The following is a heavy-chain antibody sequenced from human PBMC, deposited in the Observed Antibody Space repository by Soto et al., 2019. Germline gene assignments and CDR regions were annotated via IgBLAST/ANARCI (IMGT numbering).Heavy chain of an antibody. J-gene: IGHJ4*02. CDR1: GFTVSSNY. D-gene: IGHD6-19*01. V-gene: IGHV3-66*01. Sequence: GGSLRLSCAASGFTVSSNYMSWVRQAPGKGLEWVSVIYSGGSTYYADSVKGRFTISRDNSKNTLYLQMNSLRAEDTAVYYCATRTGYSSGYFDYWGQGTLVTVS. CDR3: ATRTGYSSGYFDY. CDR2: IYSGGST.